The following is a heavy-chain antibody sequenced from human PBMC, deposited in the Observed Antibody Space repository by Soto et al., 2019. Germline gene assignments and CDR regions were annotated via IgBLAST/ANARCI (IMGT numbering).Heavy chain of an antibody. D-gene: IGHD6-19*01. V-gene: IGHV4-31*03. Sequence: TLSLTCTVSGGSISSGGYYWSWIRQHPGKGLEWIGYIYYSGSTYYNPSLKSRVTISVDTSKNQFSLKLSSVTAADTAVYYCARNALKGAVAGTKAFDYYYYYGMDVWGQGTTVTVSS. CDR2: IYYSGST. CDR1: GGSISSGGYY. CDR3: ARNALKGAVAGTKAFDYYYYYGMDV. J-gene: IGHJ6*02.